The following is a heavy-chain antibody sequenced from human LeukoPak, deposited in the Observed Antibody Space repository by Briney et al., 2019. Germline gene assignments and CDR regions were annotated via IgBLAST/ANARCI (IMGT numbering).Heavy chain of an antibody. CDR3: ARDNDSSGYYYDAFDI. Sequence: GGSLRLSCAASGFTFTDAWMSWVRQAPGKGLEWVSVIYSGGSTYYADSVKGRFTISRDNSKNTLYLQMNSLRAEDTAVYYCARDNDSSGYYYDAFDIWGQGTMVTVSS. CDR1: GFTFTDAW. J-gene: IGHJ3*02. V-gene: IGHV3-66*01. D-gene: IGHD3-22*01. CDR2: IYSGGST.